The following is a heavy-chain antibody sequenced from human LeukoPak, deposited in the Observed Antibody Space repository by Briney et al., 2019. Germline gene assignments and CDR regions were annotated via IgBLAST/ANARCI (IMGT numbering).Heavy chain of an antibody. CDR3: ARGAVLGSSNWYNWFDP. CDR2: IGTAGDT. J-gene: IGHJ5*02. D-gene: IGHD6-13*01. CDR1: GFTFSSYD. V-gene: IGHV3-13*01. Sequence: QSGGSLRLSCAASGFTFSSYDMHWVRQATGKGLEWVSAIGTAGDTYYAGSVKGRFTISRENAKNSLYLQMNSLRAGDTAVYYCARGAVLGSSNWYNWFDPWGQGTLVTVSS.